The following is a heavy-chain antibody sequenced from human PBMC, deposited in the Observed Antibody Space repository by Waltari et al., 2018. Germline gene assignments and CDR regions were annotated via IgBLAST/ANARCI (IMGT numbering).Heavy chain of an antibody. CDR2: ISGSGGST. J-gene: IGHJ4*02. CDR1: EFPLGSYA. V-gene: IGHV3-23*01. D-gene: IGHD2-21*02. CDR3: AKNGGDFDFDY. Sequence: EVQLLESGGGLVQPGGSLSLSCAASEFPLGSYALGWVRQAPGKGLEWVSAISGSGGSTYYADSVKGRFTISRDNSKNTLYLQMNSLRAEDTAVYYCAKNGGDFDFDYWGQGTLVTVSS.